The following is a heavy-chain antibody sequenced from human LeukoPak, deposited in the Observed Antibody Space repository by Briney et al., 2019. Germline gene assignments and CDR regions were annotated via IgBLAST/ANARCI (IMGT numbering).Heavy chain of an antibody. Sequence: ASVKVSCKASGYTFTCYYMHWIRQAPGQGLEWLGIINPSGGSTSYVQKVHDRVTMTRDTSTSTVYMELSSLRSEDTAVYFCLQAKAGIRDFVPWGYFDYWGQGTLVTVSS. V-gene: IGHV1-46*01. CDR3: LQAKAGIRDFVPWGYFDY. CDR1: GYTFTCYY. J-gene: IGHJ4*02. D-gene: IGHD3-9*01. CDR2: INPSGGST.